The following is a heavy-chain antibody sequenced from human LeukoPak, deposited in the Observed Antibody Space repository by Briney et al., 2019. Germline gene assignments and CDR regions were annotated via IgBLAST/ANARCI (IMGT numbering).Heavy chain of an antibody. CDR1: GLTFSNHG. D-gene: IGHD1-1*01. V-gene: IGHV3-23*01. Sequence: GGSLRLSCEASGLTFSNHGMSWVRQAPGKVLQWVSAITGGGTTTYYADSVKGRFTISRDNSKNMLYLQTSSLRAEDTAVYDCAKMNGYFEYWGQGALVPVSS. CDR3: AKMNGYFEY. CDR2: ITGGGTTT. J-gene: IGHJ4*02.